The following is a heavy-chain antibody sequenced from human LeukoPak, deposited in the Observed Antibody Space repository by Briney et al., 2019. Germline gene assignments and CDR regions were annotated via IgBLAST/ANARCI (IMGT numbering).Heavy chain of an antibody. J-gene: IGHJ4*02. V-gene: IGHV3-30-3*01. CDR2: ISYDGSNK. Sequence: PGGSLRLSCAASGFTFSSYAMHWVRQAPGKGLEWVAVISYDGSNKYYADSVKGRFTISRDNSKNTLYLQMNSLRAEDTAVYYCARDLTGTDDYWGQGTLVTVSS. CDR1: GFTFSSYA. CDR3: ARDLTGTDDY. D-gene: IGHD1-20*01.